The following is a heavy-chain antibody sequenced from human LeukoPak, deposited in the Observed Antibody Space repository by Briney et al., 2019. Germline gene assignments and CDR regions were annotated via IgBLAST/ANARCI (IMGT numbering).Heavy chain of an antibody. J-gene: IGHJ4*02. Sequence: PSETLSLTCTVSGGSISTYYWSWIRQPPGKGLEWIGYIYYTGSTSYNPSLKSRVTISVDTSKNQFSLRLSSVTAADTAVYYCARVTRYMIEDYFDYWGQGTLVTVSS. D-gene: IGHD3-22*01. V-gene: IGHV4-59*01. CDR2: IYYTGST. CDR1: GGSISTYY. CDR3: ARVTRYMIEDYFDY.